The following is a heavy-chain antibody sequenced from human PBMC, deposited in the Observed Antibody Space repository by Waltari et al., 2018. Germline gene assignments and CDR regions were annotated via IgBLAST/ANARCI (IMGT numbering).Heavy chain of an antibody. Sequence: QVQLQESGPGLVKPSNTLSLTCAVSGYSISSCYYWGWIRQHPGKGPEWIGSIYHSGSTYYNPYLKSRVTISVETSKNQFSLKLSSVTAADTAVYYCARQSVAGTGYWGQGTLVTVSS. CDR2: IYHSGST. J-gene: IGHJ4*02. CDR3: ARQSVAGTGY. V-gene: IGHV4-38-2*01. CDR1: GYSISSCYY. D-gene: IGHD6-19*01.